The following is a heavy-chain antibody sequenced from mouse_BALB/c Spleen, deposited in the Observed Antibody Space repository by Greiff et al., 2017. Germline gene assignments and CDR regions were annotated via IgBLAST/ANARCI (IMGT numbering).Heavy chain of an antibody. V-gene: IGHV1-7*01. D-gene: IGHD2-2*01. J-gene: IGHJ4*01. Sequence: VQLQQSGAELAKPGASVKMSCKASGYTFTSYWMHWVKQRPGQGLEWIGYINPSTGYTEYKQKFKDKATMTADKSSSTAYMQLSILTSEDSAVYYCARYGGYDYALDYWGQGTSVTVSS. CDR3: ARYGGYDYALDY. CDR1: GYTFTSYW. CDR2: INPSTGYT.